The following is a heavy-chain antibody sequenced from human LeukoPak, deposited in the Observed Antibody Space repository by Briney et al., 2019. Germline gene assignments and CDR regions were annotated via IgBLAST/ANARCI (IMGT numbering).Heavy chain of an antibody. CDR1: RFTFSSYS. V-gene: IGHV3-48*01. D-gene: IGHD4-11*01. J-gene: IGHJ3*02. CDR3: AKDQSADYTAFDI. Sequence: PGGSLRLSCAASRFTFSSYSMNWIRQAPGKGLEWVSYISSSSSSIYYADSVKGRFTISRDNSKNTLYLQMNSLRAEDTAVYYCAKDQSADYTAFDIWGQGTMVTVSS. CDR2: ISSSSSSI.